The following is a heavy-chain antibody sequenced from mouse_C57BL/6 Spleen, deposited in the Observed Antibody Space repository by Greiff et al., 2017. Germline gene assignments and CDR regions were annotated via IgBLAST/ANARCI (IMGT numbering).Heavy chain of an antibody. CDR2: IYPGGGDT. V-gene: IGHV1-80*01. D-gene: IGHD2-1*01. J-gene: IGHJ1*03. Sequence: VQLQQSGAELVKPGASVKISCKASGYAFSSYWMNWVKQRPGKGLEWIGEIYPGGGDTNYNGKFKGKATLTADKTSSTTYMQLSSLTSEAAAVYFSASYGNYGYFDDWGTGTTVTVSA. CDR3: ASYGNYGYFDD. CDR1: GYAFSSYW.